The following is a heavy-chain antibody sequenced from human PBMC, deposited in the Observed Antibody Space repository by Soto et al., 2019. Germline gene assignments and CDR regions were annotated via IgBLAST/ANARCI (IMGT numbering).Heavy chain of an antibody. Sequence: GGSLRLSCAASGFTFSSYGMHWVRQAPGKGLEWVAVISYDGSNKYYADSVKGRFTISRDNSKNTLYLQMNSLRAEDTAVYYCAKDLYYDILTGYYYYYYGMDVWGQGTTVTVSS. CDR3: AKDLYYDILTGYYYYYYGMDV. CDR2: ISYDGSNK. D-gene: IGHD3-9*01. CDR1: GFTFSSYG. J-gene: IGHJ6*02. V-gene: IGHV3-30*18.